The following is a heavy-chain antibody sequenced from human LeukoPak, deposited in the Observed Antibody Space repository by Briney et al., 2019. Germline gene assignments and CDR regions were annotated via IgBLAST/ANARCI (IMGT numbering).Heavy chain of an antibody. CDR1: GGSISGGDYY. CDR2: IYYSGST. Sequence: SETLSLTCTVSGGSISGGDYYWSWVRQPPGKGLEWIGYIYYSGSTYYNPSLKSRVTISVDTSKNQFSLKLRSVTAADTAVYYCARETGYYDTSGYYYLDYWGQGTLVTVSS. V-gene: IGHV4-30-4*01. D-gene: IGHD3-22*01. CDR3: ARETGYYDTSGYYYLDY. J-gene: IGHJ4*02.